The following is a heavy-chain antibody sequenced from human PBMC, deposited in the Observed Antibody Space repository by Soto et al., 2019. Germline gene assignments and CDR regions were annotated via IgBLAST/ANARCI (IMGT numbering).Heavy chain of an antibody. J-gene: IGHJ4*02. Sequence: EVQLLESGGGLVQPGGSLRLSCAASGFTFSSYAMSWVRQAPGKGLEWVSSISTSGGSTYNADSVKGRFTISRDNSKNTLYMQMNSLRAEDTAVYYCAKASGAIRIAVAGTTHPFSDYWGQGTLVTVSS. CDR2: ISTSGGST. D-gene: IGHD6-19*01. CDR1: GFTFSSYA. V-gene: IGHV3-23*01. CDR3: AKASGAIRIAVAGTTHPFSDY.